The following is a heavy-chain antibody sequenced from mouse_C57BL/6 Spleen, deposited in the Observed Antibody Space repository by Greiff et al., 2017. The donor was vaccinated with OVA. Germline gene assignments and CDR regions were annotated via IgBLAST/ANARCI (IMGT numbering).Heavy chain of an antibody. Sequence: EVKLVESGGGLVKPGGSLKLSCAASGFTFSSYAMSWVRQTPVKRLEWVATISDGGSYTYYPDNVKGRFTISRDNAKNNLYLQMSHLKSEDTAMYYCAGAVSNWAFDCWGQGTTLTVSS. CDR2: ISDGGSYT. V-gene: IGHV5-4*03. J-gene: IGHJ2*01. CDR3: AGAVSNWAFDC. CDR1: GFTFSSYA. D-gene: IGHD4-1*02.